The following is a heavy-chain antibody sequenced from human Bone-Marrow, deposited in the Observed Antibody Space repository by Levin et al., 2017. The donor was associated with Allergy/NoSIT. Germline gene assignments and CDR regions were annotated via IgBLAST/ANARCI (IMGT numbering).Heavy chain of an antibody. CDR1: GGSISSYY. V-gene: IGHV4-59*08. CDR2: IYYSGST. CDR3: ARHPLGRVRGYYYMDV. D-gene: IGHD3-10*01. J-gene: IGHJ6*03. Sequence: SQTLSLTCTVSGGSISSYYWSWIRQPPGKGLEWIGYIYYSGSTNYNPSLKSRVTISVDTSKNQFSLKLSSVTAADTAVYYCARHPLGRVRGYYYMDVWGKGTTVTVSS.